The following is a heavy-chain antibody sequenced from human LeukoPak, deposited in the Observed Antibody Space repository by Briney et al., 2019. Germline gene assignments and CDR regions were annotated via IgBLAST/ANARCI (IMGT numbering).Heavy chain of an antibody. CDR3: ARNQDYGGFDL. D-gene: IGHD4-23*01. J-gene: IGHJ4*02. Sequence: GGSLRLSCAASGFTVSSNYMSWVRQAPGKGLEWVSVIYSGGGTYYADSVKGRFTVSRDNSKNTLYLQMNSLRVDDTAMYYCARNQDYGGFDLWGQGTLVTVSS. CDR1: GFTVSSNY. V-gene: IGHV3-66*01. CDR2: IYSGGGT.